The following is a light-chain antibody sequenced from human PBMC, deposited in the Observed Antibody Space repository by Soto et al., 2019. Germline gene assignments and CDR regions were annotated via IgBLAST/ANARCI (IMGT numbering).Light chain of an antibody. CDR3: QHYNSYSEA. CDR1: QTISSW. V-gene: IGKV1-5*03. CDR2: KAY. Sequence: DIQMTQSPSTLSGSVGDRVTLTCRASQTISSWLAWYQQKPGKAAKLLIYKAYTLKSGVTSRFSGSGSGTEFTLTISSLRPDDFATYYCQHYNSYSEAVGPGTKVEIK. J-gene: IGKJ1*01.